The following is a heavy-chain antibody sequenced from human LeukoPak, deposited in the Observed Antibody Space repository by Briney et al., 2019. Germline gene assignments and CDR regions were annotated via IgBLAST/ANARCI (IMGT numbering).Heavy chain of an antibody. CDR3: ARSPTVIRPFDY. CDR2: INPNSGGT. J-gene: IGHJ4*02. Sequence: ASVKVSCKASGYTFTGYYMHWVRQAPGQGLEWMGWINPNSGGTNYAQKFQGRVTMTRDTSISTAHMELSRLRSDDTAVYYCARSPTVIRPFDYWGQGTLVTVSS. CDR1: GYTFTGYY. V-gene: IGHV1-2*02. D-gene: IGHD4-11*01.